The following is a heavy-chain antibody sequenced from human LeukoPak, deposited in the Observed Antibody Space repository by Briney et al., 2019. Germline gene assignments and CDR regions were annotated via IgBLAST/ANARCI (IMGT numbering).Heavy chain of an antibody. V-gene: IGHV3-48*01. CDR1: GFTFSSYN. CDR2: ISSSSSVI. Sequence: GGSLRLSCAASGFTFSSYNMNWVRQAPGKGLEWVSYISSSSSVIYYADSVKGRFTISRDNAKNTLFLQMNSLRAEDTAVYYCAKGGYKYDSSGHNYFDYWGQGTLVTVSS. J-gene: IGHJ4*02. D-gene: IGHD3-22*01. CDR3: AKGGYKYDSSGHNYFDY.